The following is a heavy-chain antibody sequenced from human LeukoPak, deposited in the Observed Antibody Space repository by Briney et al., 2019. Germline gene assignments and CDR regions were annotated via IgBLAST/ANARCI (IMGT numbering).Heavy chain of an antibody. CDR3: ARVQWELRGVGSYFEY. Sequence: GGSLRLSCVVSGFTFSSYWMSWVRQAPGKGLEWVANIKQGGSEKYYEDSVKGRFTMSRDNAKNSLYLQMNSLRAEDTAVYYCARVQWELRGVGSYFEYWGQGALVTVSS. J-gene: IGHJ4*02. D-gene: IGHD1-26*01. CDR1: GFTFSSYW. V-gene: IGHV3-7*01. CDR2: IKQGGSEK.